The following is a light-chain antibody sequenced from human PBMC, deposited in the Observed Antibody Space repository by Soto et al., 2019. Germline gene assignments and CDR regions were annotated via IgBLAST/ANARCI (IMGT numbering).Light chain of an antibody. CDR1: QSVSSSY. J-gene: IGKJ5*01. CDR3: QQYGSSPIT. V-gene: IGKV3-20*01. CDR2: GAS. Sequence: EIVLTQSPGTLSLSPGERATLSCRASQSVSSSYLAWHQQKPGQAPRLLIYGASSRATGIPDRFSGSGSGTAFTLTISRLEPEDLAVYYCQQYGSSPITFGQGTRLEIK.